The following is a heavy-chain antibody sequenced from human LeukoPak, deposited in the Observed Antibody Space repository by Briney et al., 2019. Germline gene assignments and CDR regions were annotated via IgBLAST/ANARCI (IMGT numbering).Heavy chain of an antibody. Sequence: GGSLRLSCAASGFTFSSYSMSWVRQAPGKGLEWVATIYTGDSRDYLESVRGRFTISTDKSKSILYLQMNSLRVEDTAVYFCARGLPGGTARQLDVFDYWGQGTLVTVSS. V-gene: IGHV3-53*01. CDR2: IYTGDSR. CDR1: GFTFSSYS. CDR3: ARGLPGGTARQLDVFDY. D-gene: IGHD5-24*01. J-gene: IGHJ4*02.